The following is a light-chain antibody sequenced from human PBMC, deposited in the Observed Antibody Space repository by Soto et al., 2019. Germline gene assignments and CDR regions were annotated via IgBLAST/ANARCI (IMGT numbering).Light chain of an antibody. CDR2: GAS. CDR1: QSVSSSY. Sequence: EIVLTQSPGTLSLSPGERATLSCRSSQSVSSSYLAWYQQKPGQAPRLLIYGASSRATGIPDRFSGSGSGTDFTLTISSLEPEDFAVYYCQQYGSPPWTFGPGTKGDIK. CDR3: QQYGSPPWT. J-gene: IGKJ1*01. V-gene: IGKV3-20*01.